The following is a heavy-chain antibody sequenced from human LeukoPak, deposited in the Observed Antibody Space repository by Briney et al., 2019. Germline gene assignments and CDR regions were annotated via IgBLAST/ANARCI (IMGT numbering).Heavy chain of an antibody. D-gene: IGHD2-15*01. Sequence: ASVKVSCKASGYTFTGYYMHWVRQAPGQGLEWMGWINPNSGGTNYAQKFQGRVTMTRDTSISTAYMEPSRLRSDDTAVYYCAREPCSGGSCYSGSWGQGTLVTVSS. CDR2: INPNSGGT. CDR1: GYTFTGYY. CDR3: AREPCSGGSCYSGS. V-gene: IGHV1-2*02. J-gene: IGHJ4*02.